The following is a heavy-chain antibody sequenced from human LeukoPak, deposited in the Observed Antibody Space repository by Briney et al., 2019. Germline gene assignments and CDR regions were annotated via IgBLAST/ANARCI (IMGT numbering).Heavy chain of an antibody. Sequence: ASVKVSCKASGYTFTGYYMHWVRQAPGQGLEWMGWINPNSGGTNYAQKFQGRVTMTRDTSISTAYMELSRLRSDDTAVYYCARHLELQVNWFDPCGQGTLVTVSS. D-gene: IGHD1-7*01. J-gene: IGHJ5*02. V-gene: IGHV1-2*02. CDR1: GYTFTGYY. CDR2: INPNSGGT. CDR3: ARHLELQVNWFDP.